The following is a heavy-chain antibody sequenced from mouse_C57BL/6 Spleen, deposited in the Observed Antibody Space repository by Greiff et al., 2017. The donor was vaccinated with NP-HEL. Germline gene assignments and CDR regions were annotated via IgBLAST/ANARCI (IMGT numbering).Heavy chain of an antibody. V-gene: IGHV1-50*01. CDR3: ARRGYYFDY. CDR1: GYTFTSYW. Sequence: QVQLQKPGAELVKPGASVKLSCKASGYTFTSYWMQWVKQRPGQGLEWIGEIDPSDSYTNYNQKFKGKATLTVDTSSSTAYMQLSSLTSEDSAVYYCARRGYYFDYWGQGTTLTVSS. CDR2: IDPSDSYT. J-gene: IGHJ2*01.